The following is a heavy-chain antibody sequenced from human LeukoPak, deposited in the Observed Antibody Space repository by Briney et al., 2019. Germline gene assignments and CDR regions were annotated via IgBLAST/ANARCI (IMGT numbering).Heavy chain of an antibody. D-gene: IGHD1-26*01. Sequence: SETLSLTCAVYGGSFSGYYWSWIRQPPGKGLEWIGEINHSGSTNYNPSLKSRVTISVDTSKNQFSLKLSSVTAADTAVYYCARGHLRWELQPDYWGQGTLVTVSS. CDR3: ARGHLRWELQPDY. V-gene: IGHV4-34*01. J-gene: IGHJ4*02. CDR2: INHSGST. CDR1: GGSFSGYY.